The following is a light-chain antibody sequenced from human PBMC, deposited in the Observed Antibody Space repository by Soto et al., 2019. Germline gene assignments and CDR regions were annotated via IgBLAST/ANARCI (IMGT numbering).Light chain of an antibody. J-gene: IGKJ1*01. Sequence: AIQMTQSPSSLSASVGDRVTITCRASQAIRNDLAWYQQKPGKAPNLLIYTASSLQSGVPSRFSGSGSGTDFSLTISSLQPEDFGTYYCLQDYDYPRTFGQGTRVEIK. CDR2: TAS. CDR1: QAIRND. V-gene: IGKV1-6*01. CDR3: LQDYDYPRT.